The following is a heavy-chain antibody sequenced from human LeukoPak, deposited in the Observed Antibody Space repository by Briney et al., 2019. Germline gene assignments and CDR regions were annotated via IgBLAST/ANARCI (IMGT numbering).Heavy chain of an antibody. J-gene: IGHJ4*02. CDR3: ARDQADSSGWYGEYYFDY. CDR2: ISSSSSTI. V-gene: IGHV3-48*04. Sequence: GRSLRLSCAASGFTFSSYSMNWVRQAPGKGLEWVSYISSSSSTIYYADSVKGRFTISRDNAKNSPYLQMNSLRAEDTAVYYCARDQADSSGWYGEYYFDYWGQGTLVTVSS. D-gene: IGHD6-19*01. CDR1: GFTFSSYS.